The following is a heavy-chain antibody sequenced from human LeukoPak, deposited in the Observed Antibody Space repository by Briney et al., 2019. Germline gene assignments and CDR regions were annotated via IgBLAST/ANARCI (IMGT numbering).Heavy chain of an antibody. J-gene: IGHJ4*02. CDR1: GGSISSYY. CDR3: AAILEPQYSFDY. CDR2: IYYSGST. D-gene: IGHD1-1*01. Sequence: SETLSLTCTVSGGSISSYYWSWIRQPPGKGLEWIGYIYYSGSTNYNPSLKSRVTISVDTSKNQFSLKLSSVTAADTAVYYCAAILEPQYSFDYWGQGTLVTVSS. V-gene: IGHV4-59*08.